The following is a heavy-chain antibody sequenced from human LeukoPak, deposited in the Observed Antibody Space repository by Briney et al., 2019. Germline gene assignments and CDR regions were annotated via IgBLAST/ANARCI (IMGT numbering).Heavy chain of an antibody. CDR3: ARGSSNWQLNDY. D-gene: IGHD6-13*01. V-gene: IGHV1-2*02. CDR1: GYTFTGYY. J-gene: IGHJ4*02. Sequence: GASVKVSCKASGYTFTGYYMHWVRQAPGQGLEWMGWINPNSGGTNYAQKFQGRVTMTRDTSISTAYMDLSRLTSDDTAVYYCARGSSNWQLNDYWGQGTLVTVSS. CDR2: INPNSGGT.